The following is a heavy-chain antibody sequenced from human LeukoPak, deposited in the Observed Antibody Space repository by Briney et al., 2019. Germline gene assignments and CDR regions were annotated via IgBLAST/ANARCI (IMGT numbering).Heavy chain of an antibody. D-gene: IGHD6-19*01. CDR3: ARAKAVAVFDY. CDR2: IYSGGST. CDR1: GFTFSSYS. Sequence: GGSLRLSCAASGFTFSSYSMNWVRQAPGKGLEWVSVIYSGGSTYYADSVKGRFTISRDNSKNTLYLQMNSLRAEDTAVYYCARAKAVAVFDYWGQGTLVTVSS. V-gene: IGHV3-53*01. J-gene: IGHJ4*02.